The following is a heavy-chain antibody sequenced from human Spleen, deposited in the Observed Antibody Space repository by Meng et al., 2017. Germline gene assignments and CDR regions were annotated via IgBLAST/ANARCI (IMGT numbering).Heavy chain of an antibody. Sequence: QVWLQESGPGPVGPSGPLSLPCPVSGGSVSSGSYYWSWIRQPPGKGLEWIGYIYYSGSTNYNPSLKSRVTISVDTSKNQFSLKLSSVTAADTAVYYCASFLYYYDVGGQTLGWGQGTLVTVSS. CDR2: IYYSGST. J-gene: IGHJ4*02. CDR1: GGSVSSGSYY. V-gene: IGHV4-61*01. D-gene: IGHD3-22*01. CDR3: ASFLYYYDVGGQTLG.